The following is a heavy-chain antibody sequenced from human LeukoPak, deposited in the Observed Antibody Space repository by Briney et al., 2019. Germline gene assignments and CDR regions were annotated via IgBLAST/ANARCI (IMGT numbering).Heavy chain of an antibody. CDR3: ARPLRVTMIRGAAFRASSDFDP. CDR2: ISPNSGGT. V-gene: IGHV1-2*02. Sequence: ASVKVSCKASGYTFTGYYMHWVRQAPGQGLEWMGWISPNSGGTNYAQKFQDRVTMTRDTSISTAYMEVSRLRYDDTAVYYCARPLRVTMIRGAAFRASSDFDPWGQGTLVTVSS. D-gene: IGHD3-10*01. J-gene: IGHJ5*02. CDR1: GYTFTGYY.